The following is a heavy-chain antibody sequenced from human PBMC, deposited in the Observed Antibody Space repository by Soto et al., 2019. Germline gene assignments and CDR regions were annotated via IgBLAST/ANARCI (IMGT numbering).Heavy chain of an antibody. V-gene: IGHV4-31*03. Sequence: KPSETLSLTCTVSGGSISSGGYYWSWIRQHPGKGLEWIGYIYYSGSTYYNPSLKSRVTISVDTSKNQFSLKLSSVTAADTAVYYCARGGNWNYDYWGQGTLVTVSS. D-gene: IGHD1-7*01. CDR3: ARGGNWNYDY. J-gene: IGHJ4*02. CDR2: IYYSGST. CDR1: GGSISSGGYY.